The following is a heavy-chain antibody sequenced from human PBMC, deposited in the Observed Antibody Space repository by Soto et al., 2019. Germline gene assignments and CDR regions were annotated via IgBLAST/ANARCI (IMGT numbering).Heavy chain of an antibody. CDR2: IDPSDSYT. CDR1: GYSFTSYW. J-gene: IGHJ4*02. Sequence: GESLKISCKGSGYSFTSYWISWVRQMPGKGLEWMGRIDPSDSYTNYSPSFQGHVTISADKPISTAYLQWSSLKASDTAMYYCARPYYYDISSYGDLDYFDFWGQGTLVTVSS. CDR3: ARPYYYDISSYGDLDYFDF. V-gene: IGHV5-10-1*01. D-gene: IGHD3-22*01.